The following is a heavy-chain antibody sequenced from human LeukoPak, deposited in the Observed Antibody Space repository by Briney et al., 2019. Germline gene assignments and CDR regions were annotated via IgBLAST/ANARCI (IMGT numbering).Heavy chain of an antibody. J-gene: IGHJ3*02. CDR3: VRGHLVGGWFKYDAFDI. CDR2: IYHSGST. CDR1: GYSLSSGYY. Sequence: SETLSLTCTVSGYSLSSGYYWGWIRQPPGKGLEGIGYIYHSGSTSYNPSLKSRVTISLDTSKTHFSLKLSSVTAADTAIYYCVRGHLVGGWFKYDAFDIWGQGTMVTVSS. V-gene: IGHV4-38-2*02. D-gene: IGHD6-19*01.